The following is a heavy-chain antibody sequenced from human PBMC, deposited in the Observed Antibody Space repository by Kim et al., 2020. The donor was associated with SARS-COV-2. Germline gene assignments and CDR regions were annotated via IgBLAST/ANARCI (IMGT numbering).Heavy chain of an antibody. J-gene: IGHJ6*02. CDR2: IYYSGST. V-gene: IGHV4-39*07. CDR1: GGSISSSSYY. D-gene: IGHD3-16*01. CDR3: ARDAGYDYAQWGGV. Sequence: SETLSLTCTVSGGSISSSSYYWGWIRQPPGKGLEWIGSIYYSGSTYYNPSLKSRVTISVDTSKNQFSLKLSSVTAADTAVYYCARDAGYDYAQWGGVWGQGTTVTVSS.